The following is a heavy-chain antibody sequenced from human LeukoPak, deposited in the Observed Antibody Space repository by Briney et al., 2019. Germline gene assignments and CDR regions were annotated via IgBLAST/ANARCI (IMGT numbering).Heavy chain of an antibody. Sequence: PGGSLRLSCAASGFIFSSYGMHWVRKAPGKGLEWVAVIWYDGSNEYYADSVKGRFTISRDNSKNTLYLQMNSLRAEDTAVYYCARDHSYGGKIPLFDHWGQGTLVTVSS. CDR2: IWYDGSNE. CDR1: GFIFSSYG. J-gene: IGHJ5*02. V-gene: IGHV3-33*01. D-gene: IGHD4-23*01. CDR3: ARDHSYGGKIPLFDH.